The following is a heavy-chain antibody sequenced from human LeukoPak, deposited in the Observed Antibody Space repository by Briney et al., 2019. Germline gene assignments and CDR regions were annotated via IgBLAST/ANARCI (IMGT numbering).Heavy chain of an antibody. D-gene: IGHD4-23*01. CDR3: ARGSGTTVVTADAFDI. J-gene: IGHJ3*02. CDR1: GFTFSSYN. Sequence: GGSLRLSWAASGFTFSSYNMNWVRQAPGKGLEWVSSISTSSIYIYYADSVKGRFTISRDNAENSLYLQMNSLRAEDTALYYCARGSGTTVVTADAFDIWGQGTMVTVSS. CDR2: ISTSSIYI. V-gene: IGHV3-21*01.